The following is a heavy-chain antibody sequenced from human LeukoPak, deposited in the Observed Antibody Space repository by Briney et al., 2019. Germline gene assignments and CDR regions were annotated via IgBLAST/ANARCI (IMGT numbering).Heavy chain of an antibody. Sequence: GGSLRLSCAASGFTFDDYGMSWVRQAPGKGLEWVSGINWNGGSTGYADSVKGRFTISRDNAKNSLYPQMNSLRAEDTALYYCKSGGFGELPYYYGMDVWGQGTTVTVSS. V-gene: IGHV3-20*04. CDR1: GFTFDDYG. J-gene: IGHJ6*02. CDR2: INWNGGST. CDR3: KSGGFGELPYYYGMDV. D-gene: IGHD3-10*01.